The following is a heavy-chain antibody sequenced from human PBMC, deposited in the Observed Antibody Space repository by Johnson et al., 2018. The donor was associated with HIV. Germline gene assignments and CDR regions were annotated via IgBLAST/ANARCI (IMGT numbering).Heavy chain of an antibody. CDR2: LYSGGDI. D-gene: IGHD6-13*01. J-gene: IGHJ3*02. CDR1: GFTFSSYW. CDR3: VKGMDSSSWYAFDI. V-gene: IGHV3-66*01. Sequence: VQLVESGGGLVQPGGSLRLSCAASGFTFSSYWMSWVRQAPGKGLEWVAVLYSGGDIYYADSVKGRFIIPRDNSKSTLYLQLNSLRAEDTGIYYCVKGMDSSSWYAFDIWGQGTMVTVSS.